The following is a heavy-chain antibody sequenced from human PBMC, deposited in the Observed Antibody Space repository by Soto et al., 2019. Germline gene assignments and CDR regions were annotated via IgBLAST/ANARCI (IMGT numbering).Heavy chain of an antibody. CDR3: GREYGEGTIWFDP. V-gene: IGHV1-2*04. J-gene: IGHJ5*02. CDR2: IKPNSGGT. Sequence: QVQLVQSGAEVQKPGASMKVSCKASGYTFTGYYMHWVRHAPGQGLEWMGWIKPNSGGTNYAQKIQGLVTMTRDTSISTDYIELSRLRSDDTAFYYCGREYGEGTIWFDPWGQGTLVTVSS. CDR1: GYTFTGYY. D-gene: IGHD4-17*01.